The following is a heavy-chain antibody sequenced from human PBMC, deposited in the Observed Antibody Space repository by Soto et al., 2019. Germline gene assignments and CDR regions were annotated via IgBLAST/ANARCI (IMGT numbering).Heavy chain of an antibody. J-gene: IGHJ6*02. D-gene: IGHD4-17*01. CDR2: ISSSSSYI. V-gene: IGHV3-21*05. CDR1: GFTFSSYS. Sequence: PGGSLRLSCAASGFTFSSYSMNWVRQAPGKGLEWVSYISSSSSYIYYADSVKGRFTISRDNAKNSLYLQMNSLRAEDTAVYYCARGYGDYYYYGMDVWGQGTTVTVSS. CDR3: ARGYGDYYYYGMDV.